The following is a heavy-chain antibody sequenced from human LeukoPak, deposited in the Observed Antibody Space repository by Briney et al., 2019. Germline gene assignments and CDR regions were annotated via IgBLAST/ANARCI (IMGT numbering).Heavy chain of an antibody. V-gene: IGHV3-74*01. Sequence: PGGSLRLSCAVSGFTFSSYWMHWVRQAPGKGLVWVSHIKTDGSTTAYADSVKGRFTISRDNAKNSLYLQMNSLRAEDTAVYYCARELTYYYDSSGYPLDYWGQGTLVTVSS. CDR2: IKTDGSTT. CDR3: ARELTYYYDSSGYPLDY. D-gene: IGHD3-22*01. J-gene: IGHJ4*02. CDR1: GFTFSSYW.